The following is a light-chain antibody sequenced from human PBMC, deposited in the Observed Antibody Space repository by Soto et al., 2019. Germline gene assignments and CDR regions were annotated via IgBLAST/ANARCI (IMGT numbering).Light chain of an antibody. CDR1: SSNIGAGYD. J-gene: IGLJ2*01. CDR2: GHS. CDR3: QSYDSSLRGDVV. V-gene: IGLV1-40*01. Sequence: QSVLTQPPSVSGAPGQRVTISCTGSSSNIGAGYDVHWYQQLPGTAPKLLIYGHSNRPSGVPDRFSGSKSGTSVSLAITGLQAEDEADYYCQSYDSSLRGDVVFGGGTKLTVL.